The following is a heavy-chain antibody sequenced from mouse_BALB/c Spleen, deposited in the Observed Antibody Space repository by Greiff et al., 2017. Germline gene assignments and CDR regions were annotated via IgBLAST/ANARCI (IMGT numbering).Heavy chain of an antibody. Sequence: VQLQQSGAELARPAASVKMSCKASGYTFTSYTMHWVKQRPGQVLEWIGYINPSSGYTNYNQKFKDKATLTADKSSSTAYMQLSSLTSEDSAVYYCARGDFLYAMDYWGQGTSVTVSS. V-gene: IGHV1-4*01. CDR3: ARGDFLYAMDY. CDR1: GYTFTSYT. J-gene: IGHJ4*01. CDR2: INPSSGYT.